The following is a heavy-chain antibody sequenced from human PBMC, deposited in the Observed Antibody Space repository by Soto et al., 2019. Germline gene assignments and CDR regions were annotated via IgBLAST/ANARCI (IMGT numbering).Heavy chain of an antibody. CDR2: ISSTSRII. D-gene: IGHD3-10*01. J-gene: IGHJ4*02. V-gene: IGHV3-48*01. Sequence: GGSLRLSCAASGFTFSSDSMNWVRQAPGKGLEWVSYISSTSRIIYYADSVKGRFTISRDNARNSLYLQMNSLRAEDTAVYYCARDHYYGSGSYGYYWGQGTLVTVSS. CDR3: ARDHYYGSGSYGYY. CDR1: GFTFSSDS.